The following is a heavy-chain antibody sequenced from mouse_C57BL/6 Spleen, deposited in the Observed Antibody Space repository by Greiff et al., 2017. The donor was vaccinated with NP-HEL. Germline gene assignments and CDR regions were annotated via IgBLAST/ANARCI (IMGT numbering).Heavy chain of an antibody. CDR2: ISYDGSN. CDR1: GYSITSGYY. Sequence: EVKLQQSGPGLVKPSQSLSLTCSVTGYSITSGYYWNWIRQFPGNKLEWMGNISYDGSNNYNPSLKNRISITRDTSKNQFFLKLNSVTTEDTATYYCARDYYYGSSYGYWGQGTTLTVSS. V-gene: IGHV3-6*01. J-gene: IGHJ2*01. CDR3: ARDYYYGSSYGY. D-gene: IGHD1-1*01.